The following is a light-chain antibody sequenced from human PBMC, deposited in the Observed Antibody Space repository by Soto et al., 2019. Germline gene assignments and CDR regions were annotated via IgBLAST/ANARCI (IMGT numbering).Light chain of an antibody. J-gene: IGLJ1*01. Sequence: QSALTQPASVSGSPGQSITISCTGTSSDVGGYNYVSWYQHYPGKAPKLIIYEVSNRPSGVSNRCSGSKSGNTASLTISGLQADDEADYYCSSYAGSSTAYVFGTGTKVTVL. V-gene: IGLV2-14*01. CDR2: EVS. CDR1: SSDVGGYNY. CDR3: SSYAGSSTAYV.